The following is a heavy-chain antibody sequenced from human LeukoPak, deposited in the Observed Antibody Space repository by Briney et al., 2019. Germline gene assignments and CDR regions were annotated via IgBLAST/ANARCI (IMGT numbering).Heavy chain of an antibody. Sequence: GGSLRLSCAASGFTFSNYVMSWVRQAPGKGLEWVSTIGGGGGSTYYADSVKGRLTISRDNSKNTVYLQMNGLRAEDTAVYYCARGNSFDSWGQGTLVTVSS. J-gene: IGHJ5*01. CDR1: GFTFSNYV. CDR2: IGGGGGST. CDR3: ARGNSFDS. V-gene: IGHV3-23*01.